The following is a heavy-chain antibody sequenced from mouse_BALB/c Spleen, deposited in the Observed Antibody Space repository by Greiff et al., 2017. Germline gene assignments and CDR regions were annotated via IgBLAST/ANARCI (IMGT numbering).Heavy chain of an antibody. CDR2: IDPSDSET. V-gene: IGHV1-69*02. J-gene: IGHJ4*01. D-gene: IGHD4-1*01. CDR1: GYTFTSYW. Sequence: VQLQQSGAELVKPGAPVKLSCKASGYTFTSYWMNWVKQRPGRGLEWIGRIDPSDSETHYNQKFKDKATLTVDKSSSTAYIQLSSLTSEDSAVYYCARMGGYAMDYWGQGTSVTVSS. CDR3: ARMGGYAMDY.